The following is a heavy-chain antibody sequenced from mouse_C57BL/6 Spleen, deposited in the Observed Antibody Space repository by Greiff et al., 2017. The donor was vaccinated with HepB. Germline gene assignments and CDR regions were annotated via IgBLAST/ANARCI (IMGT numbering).Heavy chain of an antibody. Sequence: VQLQQSGPELVKPGASVKISCKASGYTFTDYYMNWVKQSHGKSLEWIGDINPNNGGTSYNQKFKGKATLTVDKSSSTAYMELRSLTSEDSAVYYCARYDEAYWGQGTLVTVSA. V-gene: IGHV1-26*01. CDR3: ARYDEAY. CDR1: GYTFTDYY. J-gene: IGHJ3*01. D-gene: IGHD2-14*01. CDR2: INPNNGGT.